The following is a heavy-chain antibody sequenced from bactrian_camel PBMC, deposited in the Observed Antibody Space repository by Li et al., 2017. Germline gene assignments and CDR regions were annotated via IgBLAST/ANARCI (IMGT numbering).Heavy chain of an antibody. CDR2: IKTGTEAT. D-gene: IGHD5*01. CDR1: GFSFSKYS. CDR3: GTDRYCPSGLSLLRGNVGT. V-gene: IGHV3S1*01. J-gene: IGHJ6*01. Sequence: QLVESGGGLVQPGGSLRLSCVAFGFSFSKYSAYWIRQAPGKGLEWVSRIKTGTEATGYADSVKGRLTISQDENKNTVDLQMNSLKADDTAVYFCGTDRYCPSGLSLLRGNVGTVGQGTQVTVS.